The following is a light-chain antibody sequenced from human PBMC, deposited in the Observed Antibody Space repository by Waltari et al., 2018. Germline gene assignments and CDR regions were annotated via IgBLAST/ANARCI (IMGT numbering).Light chain of an antibody. CDR3: QHYVNLPVT. V-gene: IGKV3-20*01. Sequence: IVLTQSPGTLSLSPGDRATLACRASQSVSRALAWYQQKPGQAPRLRIYAASTRATGVPDRFSGSGSGTDFSLTISRLDPEDFAVYYCQHYVNLPVTFGQGTKVEI. CDR2: AAS. CDR1: QSVSRA. J-gene: IGKJ1*01.